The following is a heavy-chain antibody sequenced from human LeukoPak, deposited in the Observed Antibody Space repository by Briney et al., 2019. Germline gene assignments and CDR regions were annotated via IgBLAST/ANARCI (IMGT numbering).Heavy chain of an antibody. J-gene: IGHJ4*02. CDR2: INHSGST. V-gene: IGHV4-34*08. D-gene: IGHD4-23*01. Sequence: GSLRLSCAASGFTVSSNYMSWVRQAPGKGLEWIGEINHSGSTNYNPSLKSRVTISVDTSKNQFSLKLSSVTAADTAVYYCATLPDRVATVVTPVRPNYWGQGTLVTVSS. CDR3: ATLPDRVATVVTPVRPNY. CDR1: GFTVSSNY.